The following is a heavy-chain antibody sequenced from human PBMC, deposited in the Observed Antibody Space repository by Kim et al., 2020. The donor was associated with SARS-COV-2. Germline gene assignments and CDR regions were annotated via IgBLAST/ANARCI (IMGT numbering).Heavy chain of an antibody. CDR2: ISSSSSYI. D-gene: IGHD2-2*01. V-gene: IGHV3-21*01. Sequence: GGSLRLSCAASGFTFSSYSMNWVRQAPGKGLEWVSSISSSSSYIYYADSVKGRFTISRDNAKNSLYLQMNSLRAEDTAVYYCAIGPPVLIVVVPAAPDYWGQGTLVTVSS. CDR1: GFTFSSYS. J-gene: IGHJ4*02. CDR3: AIGPPVLIVVVPAAPDY.